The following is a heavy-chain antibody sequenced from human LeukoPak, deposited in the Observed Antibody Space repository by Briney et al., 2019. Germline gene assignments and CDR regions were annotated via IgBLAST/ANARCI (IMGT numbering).Heavy chain of an antibody. Sequence: ASVKVSCKASGGTFSSYAISWVRQAPGQGLEWMGGIIPIFGTANYAQKFQGKVTITADESTGTAYMELSSLRSEDTAVYYCARAQDPSNYDFWSGYSYNWFDPWGQGTLVTVSS. CDR3: ARAQDPSNYDFWSGYSYNWFDP. CDR2: IIPIFGTA. V-gene: IGHV1-69*13. CDR1: GGTFSSYA. D-gene: IGHD3-3*01. J-gene: IGHJ5*02.